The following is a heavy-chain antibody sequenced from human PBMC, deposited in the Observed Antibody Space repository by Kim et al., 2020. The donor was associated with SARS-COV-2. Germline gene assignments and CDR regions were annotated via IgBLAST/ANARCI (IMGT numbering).Heavy chain of an antibody. CDR3: ARLPGDIVVVPAAIPVTYGMDV. J-gene: IGHJ6*02. CDR2: INHSGST. Sequence: SETLSLTCAVYGGSFSGYYWSWIRQPPGKGLEWIGEINHSGSTNYNPSLKSRVTISVDTSKNQFSLKLSSVTAADTAVYYCARLPGDIVVVPAAIPVTYGMDVWGQGTTVTVSS. D-gene: IGHD2-2*01. V-gene: IGHV4-34*01. CDR1: GGSFSGYY.